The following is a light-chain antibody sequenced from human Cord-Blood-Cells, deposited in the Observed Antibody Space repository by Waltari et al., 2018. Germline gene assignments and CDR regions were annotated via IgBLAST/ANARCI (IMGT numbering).Light chain of an antibody. V-gene: IGLV1-36*01. J-gene: IGLJ3*02. CDR3: AAWDDSLNGQV. CDR2: YDD. Sequence: QSVLTQPPSVSEAPRQRVTIPCSGSSSNTGNNAVTWYQQLPGTAPKLLIYYDDLLPSGVSDRFSGSKSGTSASLAISGLQSEDEADYYCAAWDDSLNGQVFGGGTKLTVL. CDR1: SSNTGNNA.